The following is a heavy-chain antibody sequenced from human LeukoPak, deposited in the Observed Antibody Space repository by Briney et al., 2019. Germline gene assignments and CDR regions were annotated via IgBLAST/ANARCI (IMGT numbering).Heavy chain of an antibody. CDR3: ARPPITMVRGVISAFDI. D-gene: IGHD3-10*01. CDR2: IYYSGST. CDR1: GGSISSGDYY. J-gene: IGHJ3*02. V-gene: IGHV4-30-4*08. Sequence: SQTLSLTCTVSGGSISSGDYYWSWIRQPPGKGLEWIGYIYYSGSTYYNPSLKSRVTISVDTSKNQFSLKLSSVTAADTAVYYCARPPITMVRGVISAFDIWGQGTMVTVSS.